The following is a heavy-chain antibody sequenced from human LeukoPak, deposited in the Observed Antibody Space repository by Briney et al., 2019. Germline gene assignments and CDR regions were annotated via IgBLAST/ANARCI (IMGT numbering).Heavy chain of an antibody. CDR1: GGSISSSSYY. D-gene: IGHD2-2*01. CDR2: IYYSGST. Sequence: SETLSLTCTVSGGSISSSSYYWGWIRQLPGKGLEWIGSIYYSGSTDYNPSLKSRGIIFVDTSKNQFSLKLSSVTAADTAVYYCARQSEYCSSTSCYLTWFDPWGQGTLVTVSS. V-gene: IGHV4-39*01. CDR3: ARQSEYCSSTSCYLTWFDP. J-gene: IGHJ5*02.